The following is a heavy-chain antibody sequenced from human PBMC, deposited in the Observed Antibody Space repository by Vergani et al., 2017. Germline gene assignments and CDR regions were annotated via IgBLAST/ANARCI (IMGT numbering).Heavy chain of an antibody. CDR1: GFTFSSYG. CDR2: ISYDGSNK. D-gene: IGHD4-17*01. CDR3: AKGRRNTVTTSFDY. J-gene: IGHJ4*02. V-gene: IGHV3-30*18. Sequence: QVQLVESGGGVVPPGRSLRLSCAASGFTFSSYGMHWVRQDPGKGLEWVAVISYDGSNKYYADSVKGRFTISRDNSKNTLYLQMNSLRAEDTAVYYCAKGRRNTVTTSFDYWGQGTLVTVSS.